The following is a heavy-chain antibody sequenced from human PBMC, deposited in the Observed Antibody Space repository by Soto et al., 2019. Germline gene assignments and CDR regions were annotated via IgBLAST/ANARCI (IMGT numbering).Heavy chain of an antibody. CDR3: ARDHTEWLVHCDY. V-gene: IGHV1-18*01. CDR1: GYTFTSYG. Sequence: ASVKVSCKASGYTFTSYGISCVRRAPGQGLEWMGWISAYNDNTNYAQKLQGRVTMATDTSTSTAYMELRSLRSDDTAVYYCARDHTEWLVHCDYWGQGTLVTVSS. J-gene: IGHJ4*02. CDR2: ISAYNDNT. D-gene: IGHD6-19*01.